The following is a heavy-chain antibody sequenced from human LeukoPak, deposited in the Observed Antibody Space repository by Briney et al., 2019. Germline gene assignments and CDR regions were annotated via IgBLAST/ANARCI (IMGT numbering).Heavy chain of an antibody. D-gene: IGHD3-22*01. J-gene: IGHJ4*02. CDR2: IYHSGST. CDR3: ASRNYYDSSGYLDY. V-gene: IGHV4-30-2*01. CDR1: GGSISSGGYY. Sequence: PSQTLSLTCTVSGGSISSGGYYWSWIRQPPGKGLEWIGYIYHSGSTYYNPSLKSRVTISVDRSKNQFSLKLSSVTAADTAVYYCASRNYYDSSGYLDYWGQGTLVTVSS.